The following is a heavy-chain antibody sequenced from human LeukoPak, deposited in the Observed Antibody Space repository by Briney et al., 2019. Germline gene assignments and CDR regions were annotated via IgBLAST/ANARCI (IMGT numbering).Heavy chain of an antibody. CDR2: ISSSSSYI. D-gene: IGHD3-10*01. CDR3: ARLIRSITMVRGVSYYYYMDV. Sequence: GGSLRLSCAASGFTFSSYSMNWVRQAPGKGLEWVSSISSSSSYIYYADSVKGRLTISRDNAKNSLYLQMNSLRAEDTAVYYCARLIRSITMVRGVSYYYYMDVWGKGTTVTVSS. CDR1: GFTFSSYS. V-gene: IGHV3-21*01. J-gene: IGHJ6*03.